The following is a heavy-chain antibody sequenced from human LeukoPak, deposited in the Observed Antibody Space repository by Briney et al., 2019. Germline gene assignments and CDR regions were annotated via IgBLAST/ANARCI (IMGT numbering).Heavy chain of an antibody. D-gene: IGHD2-15*01. CDR3: ARGPGYCNGGSCYSWFDS. CDR1: GFSFSSYW. V-gene: IGHV3-7*01. Sequence: PGGSLRLSCAASGFSFSSYWMSWVRQAPGKGLEWVANIKQDGSEKYYVDSVKGRFTISRDNAKNSLYLQMNSLRADDTAIYYCARGPGYCNGGSCYSWFDSWGQGTLVTVSS. CDR2: IKQDGSEK. J-gene: IGHJ5*01.